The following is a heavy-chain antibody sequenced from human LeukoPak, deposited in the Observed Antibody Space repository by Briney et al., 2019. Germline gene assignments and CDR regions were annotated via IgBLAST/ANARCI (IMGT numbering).Heavy chain of an antibody. CDR2: VYYSGST. Sequence: SETLSLTCTVSGGSVSSYYWSWMRQSPGKGLEWIGYVYYSGSTNYNPALKSRVTITLDTSENQFSLKLSSVTAADTAVYYCAREANSPTARYWYFDLWGRGTQVTVSS. CDR1: GGSVSSYY. CDR3: AREANSPTARYWYFDL. J-gene: IGHJ2*01. V-gene: IGHV4-59*02. D-gene: IGHD2-21*01.